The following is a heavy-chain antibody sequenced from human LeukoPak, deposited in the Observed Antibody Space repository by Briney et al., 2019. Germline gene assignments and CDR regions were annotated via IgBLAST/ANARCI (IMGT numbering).Heavy chain of an antibody. V-gene: IGHV1-2*02. CDR3: ARAYCSSTSCRPDYGMDV. CDR1: GYTFTSYG. J-gene: IGHJ6*02. D-gene: IGHD2-2*01. CDR2: INPNSGGT. Sequence: GASVKVSCKASGYTFTSYGISWVRQAPGQGLEWMGWINPNSGGTNYAQKFQGRVTMTRDTSISTAYMELSRLRSDDTAVYYCARAYCSSTSCRPDYGMDVWGQGTTVTVSS.